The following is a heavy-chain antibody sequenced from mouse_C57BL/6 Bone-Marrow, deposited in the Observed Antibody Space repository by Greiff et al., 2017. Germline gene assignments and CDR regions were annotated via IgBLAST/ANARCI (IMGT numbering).Heavy chain of an antibody. J-gene: IGHJ3*01. V-gene: IGHV14-4*01. CDR3: ASEGGYYGSSGAY. D-gene: IGHD1-1*01. CDR2: IDPENGDT. CDR1: GFNIKDDY. Sequence: VQLKESGAELVRPGASVKLSCTASGFNIKDDYMHWVKQRPEQGLEWIGWIDPENGDTEYATKFQGKATITADTSSNTAYLELSSLPSEDTAVYYCASEGGYYGSSGAYWGQGTLVTVSA.